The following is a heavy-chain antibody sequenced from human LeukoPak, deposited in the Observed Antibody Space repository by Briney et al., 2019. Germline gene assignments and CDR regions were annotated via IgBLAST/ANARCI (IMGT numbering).Heavy chain of an antibody. Sequence: QPGGSLRLSCAASGFTFSSYAMSWVRQAPGKGLEWVSAISGSGGSTYYADSVKGRFTISRDNSKNTLYLQMDSLRAEDTAVYYSAKDLTPVAALIYYSGEGTLVTASP. J-gene: IGHJ4*02. D-gene: IGHD2-15*01. CDR1: GFTFSSYA. CDR3: AKDLTPVAALIYY. V-gene: IGHV3-23*01. CDR2: ISGSGGST.